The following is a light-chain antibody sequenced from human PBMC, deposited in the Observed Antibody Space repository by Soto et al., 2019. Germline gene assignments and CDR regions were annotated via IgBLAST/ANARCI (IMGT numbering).Light chain of an antibody. J-gene: IGKJ5*01. CDR1: QSVSARL. V-gene: IGKV3-20*01. CDR2: DVF. Sequence: EIVLTQSPDTLSLSPGESATLSCRASQSVSARLAWYKHKPGQPPRLLISDVFNRASGVAERFSGSGSETDFTLIIRRLEPEDSGLYYCQHYQGGQPIAFGQGTRLEI. CDR3: QHYQGGQPIA.